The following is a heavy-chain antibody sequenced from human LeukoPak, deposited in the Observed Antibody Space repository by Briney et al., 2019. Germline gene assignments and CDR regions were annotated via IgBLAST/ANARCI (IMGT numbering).Heavy chain of an antibody. CDR3: ARVLPRDPEIYYYDSSGYFGIIDY. J-gene: IGHJ4*02. V-gene: IGHV1-18*01. D-gene: IGHD3-22*01. CDR1: GYTFTSYG. Sequence: ASVKVSCKASGYTFTSYGISWVRQAPGQGLEWMGWISAYNGNTNYAQKLQGRVTMTTDTSTSTACMELRSLRSDDTAVYYCARVLPRDPEIYYYDSSGYFGIIDYWGQGTLVTVSS. CDR2: ISAYNGNT.